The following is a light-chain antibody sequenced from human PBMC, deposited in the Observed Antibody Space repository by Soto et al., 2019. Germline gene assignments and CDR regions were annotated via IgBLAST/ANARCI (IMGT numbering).Light chain of an antibody. CDR2: STS. CDR1: SSNIGSNT. J-gene: IGLJ1*01. Sequence: ALTQPPSASGTPGQIVAISCSGSSSNIGSNTVTWYQQLPGTAPKLLIYSTSQRSSGVPGRFSGSKSGASASLSISGLQSEDEADYYCAAWDDRLDVYVFGTGTKVTVL. CDR3: AAWDDRLDVYV. V-gene: IGLV1-44*01.